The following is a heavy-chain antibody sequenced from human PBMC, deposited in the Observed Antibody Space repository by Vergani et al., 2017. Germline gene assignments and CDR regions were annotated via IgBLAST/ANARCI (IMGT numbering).Heavy chain of an antibody. CDR3: ARHNLWGDSQTGIDF. D-gene: IGHD2-21*02. V-gene: IGHV4-30-4*08. J-gene: IGHJ4*02. CDR2: IYYSGST. Sequence: QVQLQESGPGLVKPSQTLSLTCTVSGGSISSGDYYWSWIRQPPGKGLEWIGYIYYSGSTYYNPSLKSRVTISVDTSRNQSSLRLSSVTAADTAVYYCARHNLWGDSQTGIDFWGLGTLVIVSS. CDR1: GGSISSGDYY.